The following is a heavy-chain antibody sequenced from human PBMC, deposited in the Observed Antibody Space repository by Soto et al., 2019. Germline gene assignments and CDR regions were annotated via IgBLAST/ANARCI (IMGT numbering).Heavy chain of an antibody. CDR1: GGSVNSGHYY. CDR2: MSHSGGT. J-gene: IGHJ3*02. Sequence: QVQLQQWGAGLLKPSETLSLTCAVFGGSVNSGHYYWSWIRQPPGKGLEWIGEMSHSGGTQFNPSLKSRVTISVDTSKNQFSLKISSVTAADTALYYCARVERGTATTVVDACDILGPGTMVTVSS. D-gene: IGHD1-1*01. V-gene: IGHV4-34*01. CDR3: ARVERGTATTVVDACDI.